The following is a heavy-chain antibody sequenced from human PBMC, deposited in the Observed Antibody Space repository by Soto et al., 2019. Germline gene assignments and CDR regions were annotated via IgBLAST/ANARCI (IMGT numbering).Heavy chain of an antibody. D-gene: IGHD6-13*01. J-gene: IGHJ5*01. Sequence: QVQLQESGPGLVQPSQTLSLTCTVSGASISSGGFYWSCIRQFPGKGLEWIGYLDYRGRTFYNTSLKRRATISRDTSKSQFSLNVNSVTAADTAVFYCARVSAAGTRWFDSWGQGTLVTVSS. V-gene: IGHV4-31*03. CDR1: GASISSGGFY. CDR2: LDYRGRT. CDR3: ARVSAAGTRWFDS.